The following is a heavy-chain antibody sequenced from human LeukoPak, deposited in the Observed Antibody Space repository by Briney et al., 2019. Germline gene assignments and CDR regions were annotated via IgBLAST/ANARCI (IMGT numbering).Heavy chain of an antibody. CDR3: ARAPGIAAIGAFDI. CDR2: IIPILGIS. V-gene: IGHV1-69*02. Sequence: GASVEVSCKASGGTFSSYTISWVRQAPGQGLEWMGRIIPILGISNYAQKFQGRVTITADKSTSTAYMELSSLKSEDTDVYYCARAPGIAAIGAFDIWGQGTMVTVSS. J-gene: IGHJ3*02. D-gene: IGHD6-25*01. CDR1: GGTFSSYT.